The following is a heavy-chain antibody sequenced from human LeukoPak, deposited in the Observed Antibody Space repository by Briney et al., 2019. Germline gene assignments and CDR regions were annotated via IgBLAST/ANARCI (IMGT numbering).Heavy chain of an antibody. J-gene: IGHJ5*02. CDR2: ISPSGGST. CDR3: ARGYYDSSGYYSSWFDP. V-gene: IGHV1-46*01. D-gene: IGHD3-22*01. Sequence: GASVKVSCKASGYTFTSYYMHWLRQAPGQGLEWMGIISPSGGSTSYAQKFQGRVTMTRDTSTSTVYMELSSLRSEDTAVYYCARGYYDSSGYYSSWFDPWGQGTLVTVSS. CDR1: GYTFTSYY.